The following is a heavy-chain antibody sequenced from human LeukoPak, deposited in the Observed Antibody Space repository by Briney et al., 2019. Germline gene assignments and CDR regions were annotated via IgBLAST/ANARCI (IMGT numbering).Heavy chain of an antibody. J-gene: IGHJ4*02. CDR1: RVSISSYY. CDR2: IFYSGST. D-gene: IGHD5-12*01. CDR3: ARSRAYDYHFDN. V-gene: IGHV4-59*01. Sequence: SETLSLTCTVSRVSISSYYWSWIRQSPGKGLEWIGYIFYSGSTNYNPSLKSRVTISVDTSKNQFSLKLTSVTAADTAVYYCARSRAYDYHFDNWGQGTLVTVSS.